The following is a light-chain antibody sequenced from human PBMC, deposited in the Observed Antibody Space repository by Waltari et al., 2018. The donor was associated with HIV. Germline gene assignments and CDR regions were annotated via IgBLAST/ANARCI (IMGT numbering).Light chain of an antibody. CDR1: SSNIGADYH. CDR3: QSYDSSLSAWV. Sequence: TGTSSNIGADYHVHWYQQLPGTAPKLLIYGNTIRPSGVPDRFSGSKSGTSASLAITGLQADDEADYYCQSYDSSLSAWVFGGGTKLTVL. J-gene: IGLJ3*02. V-gene: IGLV1-40*01. CDR2: GNT.